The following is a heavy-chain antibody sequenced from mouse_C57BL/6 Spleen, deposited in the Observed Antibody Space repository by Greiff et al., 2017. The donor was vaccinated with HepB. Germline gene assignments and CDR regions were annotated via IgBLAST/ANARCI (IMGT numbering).Heavy chain of an antibody. J-gene: IGHJ2*01. D-gene: IGHD2-5*01. CDR1: GYSITSGYY. CDR3: ARRGYSNYEDY. V-gene: IGHV3-6*01. Sequence: EVKLVESGPGLVKPSQSLSLTCSVTGYSITSGYYWNWIRQFPGNKLEWMGYISYDGSNNYNPSLKNRISITRDTSKNQFFLKLNSVTTEDTATYYCARRGYSNYEDYWGQGTTLTVSS. CDR2: ISYDGSN.